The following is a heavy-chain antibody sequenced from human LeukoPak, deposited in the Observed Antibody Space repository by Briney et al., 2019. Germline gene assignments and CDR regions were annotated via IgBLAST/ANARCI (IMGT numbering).Heavy chain of an antibody. CDR1: GFSFSHYW. J-gene: IGHJ4*02. D-gene: IGHD3-16*01. CDR2: ISGSGGST. CDR3: ARELNGYGYYFFDY. Sequence: GGSLRLSCATSGFSFSHYWMHWFRQVPGKGLEWVSAISGSGGSTYYADSVKGRFTISRDNSKNTLYLQMNGLGAEDTAVYYCARELNGYGYYFFDYWGPGTLVTVSS. V-gene: IGHV3-23*01.